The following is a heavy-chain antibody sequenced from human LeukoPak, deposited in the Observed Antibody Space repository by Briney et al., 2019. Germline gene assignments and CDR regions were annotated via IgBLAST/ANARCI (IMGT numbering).Heavy chain of an antibody. CDR3: ARASRAFGRRFDY. D-gene: IGHD3-10*01. V-gene: IGHV4-61*01. CDR1: GGSVSSGSYY. J-gene: IGHJ4*02. CDR2: IYYSGST. Sequence: PSETLSLTCTVSGGSVSSGSYYWSWIRQPPGKGLEWIGYIYYSGSTNYNPSLKSRVTISVDTSKNQFSLKLSSVTAADTAVYYCARASRAFGRRFDYWGQGTLVTVSS.